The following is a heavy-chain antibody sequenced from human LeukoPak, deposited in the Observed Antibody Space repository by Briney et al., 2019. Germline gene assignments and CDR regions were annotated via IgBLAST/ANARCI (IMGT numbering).Heavy chain of an antibody. CDR2: ISGSGAST. CDR1: GFTFSSYA. D-gene: IGHD3-10*01. J-gene: IGHJ6*02. CDR3: ARDGVVWFGEISAYYYGMDV. Sequence: GGSLRLSCAASGFTFSSYAMSWVREAPGQGLKWVSAISGSGASTYYADSVKGRFTISRDNAKNSLYLQMNSLRAEDTAVYYCARDGVVWFGEISAYYYGMDVWGQGTTVTVSS. V-gene: IGHV3-23*01.